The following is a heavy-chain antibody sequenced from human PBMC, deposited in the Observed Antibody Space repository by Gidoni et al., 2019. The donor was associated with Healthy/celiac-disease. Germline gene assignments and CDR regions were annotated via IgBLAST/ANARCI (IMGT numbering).Heavy chain of an antibody. CDR1: GGSISSYY. V-gene: IGHV4-59*01. CDR2: IYYSGSP. D-gene: IGHD2-15*01. CDR3: ARDSVVKDGRWFDP. Sequence: QVQLQESGPGLVKPSETLSLTCTVSGGSISSYYWSWIRQPPGKGLAWIGYIYYSGSPNYNPSLKSRVTISVDTSKNQFSLKLSSVTAADTAVYYCARDSVVKDGRWFDPWGQGTLVTVSS. J-gene: IGHJ5*02.